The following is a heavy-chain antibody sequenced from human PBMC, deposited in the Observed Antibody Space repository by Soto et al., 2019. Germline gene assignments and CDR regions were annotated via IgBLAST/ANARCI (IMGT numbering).Heavy chain of an antibody. Sequence: VQSGGEVKKPGASVKVSCKASGYTFSNNGFTWVRQAPGQGLEWMGWIGGYNGNTNYAPKFQGRVTMTADTSTSTVHMELRGLRSDDTAVYYCATAIAATGPADSWGQGTLVTVSS. D-gene: IGHD6-13*01. CDR3: ATAIAATGPADS. CDR2: IGGYNGNT. J-gene: IGHJ4*02. V-gene: IGHV1-18*01. CDR1: GYTFSNNG.